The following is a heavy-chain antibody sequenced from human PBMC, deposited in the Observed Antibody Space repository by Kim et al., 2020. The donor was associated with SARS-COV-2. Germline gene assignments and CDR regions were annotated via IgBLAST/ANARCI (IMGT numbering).Heavy chain of an antibody. Sequence: GGSLRLSCAASGFTFSSYSMNWVRQAPGKGLEWVSSISSSSSYIYYADSVKGRFTISRDNAKNSLYLQMNSLRAEDTAVYYCARRDIVVVPAAMQYYYYGMDGWGQGTTVTVSS. CDR1: GFTFSSYS. J-gene: IGHJ6*02. D-gene: IGHD2-2*01. CDR3: ARRDIVVVPAAMQYYYYGMDG. CDR2: ISSSSSYI. V-gene: IGHV3-21*01.